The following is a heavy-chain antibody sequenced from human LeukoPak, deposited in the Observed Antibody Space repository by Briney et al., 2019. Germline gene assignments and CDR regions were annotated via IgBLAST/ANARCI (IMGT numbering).Heavy chain of an antibody. D-gene: IGHD5-12*01. CDR3: ATLGYSGYDGDY. J-gene: IGHJ4*02. CDR1: GFTFSSYA. CDR2: ISYDGSNK. Sequence: GGSLRLSCAASGFTFSSYAMHWVRQAPGKGLEWVAVISYDGSNKYYADSVKGRFTISRDNSKNTLYLQMNSLRAEDTAVYYCATLGYSGYDGDYWGQGTLVTVSS. V-gene: IGHV3-30-3*01.